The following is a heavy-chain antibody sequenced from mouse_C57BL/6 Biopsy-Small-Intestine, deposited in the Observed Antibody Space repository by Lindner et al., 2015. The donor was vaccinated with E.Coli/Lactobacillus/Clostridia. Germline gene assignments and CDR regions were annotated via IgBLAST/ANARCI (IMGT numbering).Heavy chain of an antibody. Sequence: VQLQESGPELVKPGASVKISCKASGYTFTDYNMDWVKQSHGKSLEWIGYIYPNNGGTGYNQKFKSKATLTVDKSSSTAYMELHSLTSEDSAVYYCVSRDYSNRFAYWGQGTLVTVSA. J-gene: IGHJ3*01. D-gene: IGHD2-5*01. CDR3: VSRDYSNRFAY. CDR1: GYTFTDYN. V-gene: IGHV1-34*02. CDR2: IYPNNGGT.